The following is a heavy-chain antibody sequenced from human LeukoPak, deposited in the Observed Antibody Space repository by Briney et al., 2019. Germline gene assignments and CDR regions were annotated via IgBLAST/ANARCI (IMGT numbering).Heavy chain of an antibody. D-gene: IGHD6-13*01. CDR3: ARDPIKDSSSWCGEGNYNWFDP. CDR1: GGSISNYY. CDR2: IYGSGSI. Sequence: SETLSLTCTVSGGSISNYYWSWIRQPAGKGLEWIGRIYGSGSIDYNPSLKSRVTMSVDTSKNQFSLKLRPVTVADTAVYYCARDPIKDSSSWCGEGNYNWFDPWGQGTLVTVSS. J-gene: IGHJ5*02. V-gene: IGHV4-4*07.